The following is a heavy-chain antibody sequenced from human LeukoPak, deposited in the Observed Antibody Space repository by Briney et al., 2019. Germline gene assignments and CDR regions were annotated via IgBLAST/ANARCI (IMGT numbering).Heavy chain of an antibody. CDR3: ARERDRYDFWGGPHGMDV. CDR2: ISSSGSTI. CDR1: GFTFSDYY. Sequence: GGSLRLSCAASGFTFSDYYMSWIRQAPGKGLEWVSYISSSGSTIYYADSVKGRFTISRDNAKNSLYLQMNSLRAEDTAVYYCARERDRYDFWGGPHGMDVWGQGTTVTVSS. V-gene: IGHV3-11*01. J-gene: IGHJ6*02. D-gene: IGHD3-3*01.